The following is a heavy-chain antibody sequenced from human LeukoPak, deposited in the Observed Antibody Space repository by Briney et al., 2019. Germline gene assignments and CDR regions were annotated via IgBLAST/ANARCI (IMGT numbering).Heavy chain of an antibody. V-gene: IGHV1-69*06. D-gene: IGHD6-13*01. J-gene: IGHJ4*02. CDR1: GGTFSSYA. Sequence: GASVKVSCKASGGTFSSYAISWVRQAPGQGLEWMGGIIPIFGTANYAQKFQGRVTITADKSTSTAYMELSSLRSKDTAVYYCARAKQQPYPSFDYWGQGTLVTVSS. CDR2: IIPIFGTA. CDR3: ARAKQQPYPSFDY.